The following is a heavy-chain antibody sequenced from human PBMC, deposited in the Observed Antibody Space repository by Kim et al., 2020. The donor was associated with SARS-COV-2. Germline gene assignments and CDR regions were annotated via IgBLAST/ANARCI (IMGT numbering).Heavy chain of an antibody. V-gene: IGHV3-66*02. D-gene: IGHD6-13*01. CDR2: IYAGGDT. Sequence: GGSLRLSCAASGFTVSSNYMNWVRQAPGKGLEWVSVIYAGGDTYYAGSVKGRFTISRENSKNTLYLQMNSLRAEDTAVYYCARGLQQLGYYYYGMDVWGQGTAVTVSS. J-gene: IGHJ6*02. CDR3: ARGLQQLGYYYYGMDV. CDR1: GFTVSSNY.